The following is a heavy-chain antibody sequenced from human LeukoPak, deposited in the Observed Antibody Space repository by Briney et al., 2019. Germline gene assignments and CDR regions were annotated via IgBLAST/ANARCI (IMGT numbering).Heavy chain of an antibody. Sequence: ASETLSLTCTVSGGSISSSSYYWGWIRQPPGKGPEWIGSIHHTGSTYYNPSLKSRVTISVDTSKNQFSLKLSSVTAADTAVYYCARDVIAAAADYWGQGTLVTVSS. CDR1: GGSISSSSYY. CDR3: ARDVIAAAADY. D-gene: IGHD6-13*01. V-gene: IGHV4-39*07. J-gene: IGHJ4*02. CDR2: IHHTGST.